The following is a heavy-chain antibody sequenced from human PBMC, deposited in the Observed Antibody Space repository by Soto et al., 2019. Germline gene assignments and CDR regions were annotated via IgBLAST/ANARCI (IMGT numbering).Heavy chain of an antibody. Sequence: SETLSLTCTVSGGSISSYYWSWIRQPPGKGLEWIGYIYYSGSTNYNPSLKSRVTISVDTSKNQFSLKLSSVTAADTAVYYCARSGRLGFDYWGQGTLVTVSS. CDR2: IYYSGST. V-gene: IGHV4-59*01. CDR3: ARSGRLGFDY. CDR1: GGSISSYY. J-gene: IGHJ4*02.